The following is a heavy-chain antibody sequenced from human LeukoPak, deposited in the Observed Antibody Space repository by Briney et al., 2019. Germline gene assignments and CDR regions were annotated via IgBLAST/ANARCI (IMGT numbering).Heavy chain of an antibody. CDR3: AKTTTRSYYYDHTGSNLFDI. CDR2: ISGSGGST. D-gene: IGHD3-22*01. Sequence: GGSLRLSCAASGFTFSSYAMSWVRQAPGKGLEWVSAISGSGGSTYYADSVKGRFTISRDNSKNTLFLQMNGLRAEDTAIYYCAKTTTRSYYYDHTGSNLFDIWGQGTLVTVSS. CDR1: GFTFSSYA. J-gene: IGHJ5*02. V-gene: IGHV3-23*01.